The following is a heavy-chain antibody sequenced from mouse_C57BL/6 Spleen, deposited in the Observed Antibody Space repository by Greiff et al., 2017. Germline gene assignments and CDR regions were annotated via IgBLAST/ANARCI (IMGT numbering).Heavy chain of an antibody. CDR3: ARGPDYYGSSYMFAY. CDR2: ISNGGGST. CDR1: GFTFSDYY. J-gene: IGHJ3*01. V-gene: IGHV5-12*01. D-gene: IGHD1-1*01. Sequence: EVKLVESGGGLVQPGGSLKLSCAASGFTFSDYYMYWVRQTPEKRLEWVAYISNGGGSTYYPDTVKGRFTISRDNAKNTLYLQMSRLKSEDTAMYYCARGPDYYGSSYMFAYWGQGTLVTVSA.